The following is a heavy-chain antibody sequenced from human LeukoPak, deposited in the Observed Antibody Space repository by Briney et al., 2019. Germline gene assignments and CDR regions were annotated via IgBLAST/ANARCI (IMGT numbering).Heavy chain of an antibody. D-gene: IGHD6-13*01. CDR2: INSDGSST. CDR3: AKSYSSSRQDLGGPGGY. J-gene: IGHJ4*02. V-gene: IGHV3-74*01. CDR1: GFTFSSYW. Sequence: GGSLRLSCAASGFTFSSYWMHWVRQAPGKGLVWVSRINSDGSSTSYADSVKGRFTISRDNSKNTLYLQMNSLRAEDTAVYYCAKSYSSSRQDLGGPGGYWGQGALVTVSS.